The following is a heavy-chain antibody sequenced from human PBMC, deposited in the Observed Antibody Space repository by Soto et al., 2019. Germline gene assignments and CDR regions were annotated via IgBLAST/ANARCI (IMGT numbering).Heavy chain of an antibody. V-gene: IGHV4-59*01. Sequence: SETLSLTCTVSGGSISSYYWSWIRQPPGKGLEWIGYIYYSGSTNYNPSLKSRVTISVDTSKNQFSLKLSSVTAADTAVYYCARGTCSGGSCFNWFDPWGQGTLVTVSS. CDR3: ARGTCSGGSCFNWFDP. CDR2: IYYSGST. D-gene: IGHD2-15*01. CDR1: GGSISSYY. J-gene: IGHJ5*02.